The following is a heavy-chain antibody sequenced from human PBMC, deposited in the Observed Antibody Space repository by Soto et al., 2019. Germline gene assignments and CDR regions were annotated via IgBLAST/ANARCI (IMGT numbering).Heavy chain of an antibody. Sequence: QVQLVQSGAEVKKPGSSVKVSCKASGGTFSSYTISWVRQAPGQGLEWMGRIIPILGIANYAQKFQGRVTITADKSTSTSYMDLSSMRSEDTAVYYCARDLHQAQYKRDSGYWGKGTLVTVSS. CDR1: GGTFSSYT. J-gene: IGHJ4*02. CDR2: IIPILGIA. D-gene: IGHD1-20*01. CDR3: ARDLHQAQYKRDSGY. V-gene: IGHV1-69*08.